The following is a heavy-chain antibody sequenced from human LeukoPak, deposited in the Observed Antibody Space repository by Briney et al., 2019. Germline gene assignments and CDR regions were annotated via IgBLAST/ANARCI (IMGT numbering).Heavy chain of an antibody. Sequence: PGGSLRLSCAASGFTFSDYYMTWIRQAPGKGLEWLSYISDSGSDMYSADSVKGRFTISRDNAKNSLYLQMNSLRAEDTAVYYCARSYRATAGIVDVWGQGTTVTVSS. CDR2: ISDSGSDM. J-gene: IGHJ6*02. D-gene: IGHD6-13*01. CDR3: ARSYRATAGIVDV. CDR1: GFTFSDYY. V-gene: IGHV3-11*01.